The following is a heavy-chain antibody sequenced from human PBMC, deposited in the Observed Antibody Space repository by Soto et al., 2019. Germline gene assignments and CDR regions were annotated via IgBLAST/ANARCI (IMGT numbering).Heavy chain of an antibody. D-gene: IGHD3-10*01. V-gene: IGHV5-51*01. Sequence: GESLKISCKGSGYSFTSYWISWVRQMPGKGLEWMGIIYPGDSDTRYSPSFQGQVTISADKSISTAYLQWSSLKASDTAMYYCARHLGTMVRGAIDYFDYWGQGTLVTVSS. CDR2: IYPGDSDT. CDR3: ARHLGTMVRGAIDYFDY. J-gene: IGHJ4*02. CDR1: GYSFTSYW.